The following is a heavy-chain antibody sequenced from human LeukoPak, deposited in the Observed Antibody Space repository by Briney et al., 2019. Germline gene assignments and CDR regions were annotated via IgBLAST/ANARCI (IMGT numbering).Heavy chain of an antibody. CDR2: INPSGGST. CDR1: GYTFTSYY. CDR3: ARDDYGETPDY. V-gene: IGHV1-46*01. Sequence: ASVKVSCKASGYTFTSYYMDWVRQAPGQGLEWMGIINPSGGSTSYAQKFQGRVTMTRDTSTSTVYMELSSLRSEDTAVYYCARDDYGETPDYWGQGTLVTVSS. D-gene: IGHD4-17*01. J-gene: IGHJ4*02.